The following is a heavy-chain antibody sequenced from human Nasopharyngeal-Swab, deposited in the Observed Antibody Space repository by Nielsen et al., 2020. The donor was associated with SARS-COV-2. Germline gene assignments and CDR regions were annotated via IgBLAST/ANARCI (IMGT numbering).Heavy chain of an antibody. Sequence: SETLSPTCAVYGGSFSGYYWSWIRQPPGKGLEWIGYIYYSGSTNYNPSLKSRVTISVDTSKNQFSLKLSSVTAADTAVYYCAREPSMVRGPFDPWGQGTLVTVSS. V-gene: IGHV4-59*01. CDR1: GGSFSGYY. CDR3: AREPSMVRGPFDP. CDR2: IYYSGST. J-gene: IGHJ5*02. D-gene: IGHD3-10*01.